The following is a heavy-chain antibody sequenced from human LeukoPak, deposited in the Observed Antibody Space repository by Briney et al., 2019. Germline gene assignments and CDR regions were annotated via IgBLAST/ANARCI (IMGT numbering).Heavy chain of an antibody. CDR1: GFIFSSYS. V-gene: IGHV3-21*01. J-gene: IGHJ4*02. Sequence: GGSLRLSCTASGFIFSSYSMNWVRQAPGKGLEWVSFIGSKTGNIYYGDSVKGRFTISRDDAKNSIYLQMNSLRAEDTAVYYCAREREPLDYGDSTNLDYWGQGTLATLSS. CDR3: AREREPLDYGDSTNLDY. D-gene: IGHD4/OR15-4a*01. CDR2: IGSKTGNI.